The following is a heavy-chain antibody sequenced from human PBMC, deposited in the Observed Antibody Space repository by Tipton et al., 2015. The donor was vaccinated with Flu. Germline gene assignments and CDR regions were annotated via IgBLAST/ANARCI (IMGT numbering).Heavy chain of an antibody. D-gene: IGHD3-10*01. J-gene: IGHJ4*02. CDR2: IYYSGST. V-gene: IGHV4-59*08. CDR3: ARHIYAQRGAPYFDF. Sequence: TLSLTCTVSGGSISNYYWSWIRQPPGKGLEWIGYIYYSGSTNYNPSLKSRVTISVDTSKNQFYLNLSSLTAADTAVYYCARHIYAQRGAPYFDFWGQGTLVTVSS. CDR1: GGSISNYY.